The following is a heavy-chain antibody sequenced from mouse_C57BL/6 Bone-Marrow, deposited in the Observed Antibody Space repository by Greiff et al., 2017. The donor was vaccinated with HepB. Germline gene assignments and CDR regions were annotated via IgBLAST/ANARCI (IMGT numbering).Heavy chain of an antibody. CDR2: IDPSDSYT. CDR1: GYTFTSYW. Sequence: QVQLKQPGAELVRPGTSVKLSCKASGYTFTSYWMHWVKQRPGQGLEWIGVIDPSDSYTNYNQKFKGKATLTVDTSSSTAYMQLSSLTSEDSAVYYCARYPGGYYFDYWGQGTTLTVSS. J-gene: IGHJ2*01. V-gene: IGHV1-59*01. CDR3: ARYPGGYYFDY.